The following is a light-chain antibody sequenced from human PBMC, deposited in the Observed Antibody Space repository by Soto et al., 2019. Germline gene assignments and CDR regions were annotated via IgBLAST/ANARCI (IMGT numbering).Light chain of an antibody. CDR1: QSVSSN. J-gene: IGKJ2*01. CDR2: GAS. Sequence: EIVMTQSPATLSVSPGERAALSCRASQSVSSNFAWYQQKPGQAPRLLIYGASTRATGIPARFSGSGSGTEFTLTISSLQSEDFAVYSCQQYNKWPYTFGQGTKVEIK. CDR3: QQYNKWPYT. V-gene: IGKV3-15*01.